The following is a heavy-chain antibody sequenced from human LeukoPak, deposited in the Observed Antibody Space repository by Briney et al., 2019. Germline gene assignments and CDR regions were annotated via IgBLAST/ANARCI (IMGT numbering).Heavy chain of an antibody. CDR1: GFTFSSYG. CDR3: ARGKEQQLYAFDI. J-gene: IGHJ3*02. D-gene: IGHD6-13*01. Sequence: GRSLRLSCAASGFTFSSYGMHWVRQAPGKGLEWAAVIWFDGSNKYYADSVKGRFTISRDNSKNTLYLQMNSLSAEDTAVYYCARGKEQQLYAFDIWGQGTMVTVSS. V-gene: IGHV3-33*08. CDR2: IWFDGSNK.